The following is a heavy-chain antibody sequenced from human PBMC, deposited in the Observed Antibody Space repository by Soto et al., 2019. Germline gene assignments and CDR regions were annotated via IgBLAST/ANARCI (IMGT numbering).Heavy chain of an antibody. V-gene: IGHV1-18*01. J-gene: IGHJ4*02. CDR3: AAPSPAFDF. CDR2: ITTDKGKT. Sequence: QVQLVQSGPEVKKPGASVKVSCKTSGYTFTSYGISWVRQAPGQGLEWMGWITTDKGKTTYAQKFQGRVTMTTDTTTRTAYIELRSLESGDTGGVFCAAPSPAFDFWGQGTLGT. CDR1: GYTFTSYG.